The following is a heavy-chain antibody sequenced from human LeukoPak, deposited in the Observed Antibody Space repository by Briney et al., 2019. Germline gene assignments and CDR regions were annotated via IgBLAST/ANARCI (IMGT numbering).Heavy chain of an antibody. D-gene: IGHD6-19*01. CDR2: INHSGFT. V-gene: IGHV4-34*01. J-gene: IGHJ4*02. CDR1: GGSFSTYN. CDR3: ASRPQASRVAVAGTTTTLFDY. Sequence: SETLSLTCAVYGGSFSTYNWSWIRQPPGKGLEWIGEINHSGFTNYNPSLKSRVTISIDTSKNQFSLTLSSVTAADAAVYYCASRPQASRVAVAGTTTTLFDYWGQGTLVSVSS.